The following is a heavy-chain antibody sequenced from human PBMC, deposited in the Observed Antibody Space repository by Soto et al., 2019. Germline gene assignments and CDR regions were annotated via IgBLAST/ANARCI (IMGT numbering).Heavy chain of an antibody. CDR1: GFSFSSSS. Sequence: GGSLRLSCVVTGFSFSSSSMSWVRQTQGKGLEWVANIKEDGSEKFYVDSVRGRFSVSRDNPENSIYLQMRSLRAEDTAVYYCGREWGKFFAVVTDYGMDFWGQGPTVTFSS. CDR2: IKEDGSEK. J-gene: IGHJ6*02. V-gene: IGHV3-7*01. D-gene: IGHD2-2*01. CDR3: GREWGKFFAVVTDYGMDF.